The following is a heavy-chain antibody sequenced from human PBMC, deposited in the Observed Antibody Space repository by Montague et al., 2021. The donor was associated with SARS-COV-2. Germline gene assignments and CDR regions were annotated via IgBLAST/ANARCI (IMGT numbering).Heavy chain of an antibody. Sequence: QSGAEVKKPGESLKISCKGYGYSFSSYWIAWVRQMPGKGLEYMGIIYPRDLDTKYSPAFQGQVSISADKSISTAYLQWSSLKASDTAMYYCARHKFYYDGPVAIRFGLWSQGTLVTESS. CDR2: IYPRDLDT. V-gene: IGHV5-51*01. CDR1: GYSFSSYW. J-gene: IGHJ4*02. CDR3: ARHKFYYDGPVAIRFGL. D-gene: IGHD3-10*01.